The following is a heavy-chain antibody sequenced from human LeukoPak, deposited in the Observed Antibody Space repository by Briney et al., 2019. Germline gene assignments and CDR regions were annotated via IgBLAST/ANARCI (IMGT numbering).Heavy chain of an antibody. V-gene: IGHV3-33*01. CDR1: RLIFRDYG. D-gene: IGHD3-10*01. CDR3: TRDIKSVYFDF. CDR2: IWYDGSKN. Sequence: GRSLRLSCAASRLIFRDYGMHWVRQAPGKGLEWVAVIWYDGSKNSYADSVKGRFTISRDNTKNTLYLQMNSLRPDDTAVYYCTRDIKSVYFDFWGQGTLVTVSS. J-gene: IGHJ4*02.